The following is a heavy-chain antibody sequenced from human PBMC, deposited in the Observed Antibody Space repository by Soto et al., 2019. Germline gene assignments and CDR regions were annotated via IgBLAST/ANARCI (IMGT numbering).Heavy chain of an antibody. Sequence: ASVKVSCKASGYTFTGYYMHWVRQAPGQGLEWMGWINPNSGGTNYAQKFQGWVTMTRDTSISTAYMELSRLRSDDTAVYYCARDFSGLQQLAFGSDQVPQHYYYYGMDVWGQGTTVTVSS. CDR3: ARDFSGLQQLAFGSDQVPQHYYYYGMDV. J-gene: IGHJ6*02. V-gene: IGHV1-2*04. CDR1: GYTFTGYY. CDR2: INPNSGGT. D-gene: IGHD6-13*01.